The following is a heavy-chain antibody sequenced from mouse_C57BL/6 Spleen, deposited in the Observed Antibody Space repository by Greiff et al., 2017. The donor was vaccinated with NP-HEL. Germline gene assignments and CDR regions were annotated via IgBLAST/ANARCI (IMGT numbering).Heavy chain of an antibody. Sequence: QVQLQQSGAELVKPGASVKISCKASGYAFSSYWMNWVKQRPGKGLEWIGQIYPGDGDTNYNGKFKGKATLTADKSSSTAYMQLSSLTSEDSAVYFCARSGDYDDIPLAYWGQGTTLTVSS. J-gene: IGHJ2*01. CDR2: IYPGDGDT. CDR3: ARSGDYDDIPLAY. D-gene: IGHD2-4*01. CDR1: GYAFSSYW. V-gene: IGHV1-80*01.